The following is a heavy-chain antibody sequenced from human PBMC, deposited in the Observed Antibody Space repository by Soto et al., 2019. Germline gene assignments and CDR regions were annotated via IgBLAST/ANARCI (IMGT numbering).Heavy chain of an antibody. CDR2: INAGNGNT. Sequence: GASVKVSCKASGYTFTGYAMHCVRQAPGQRLEWMGWINAGNGNTKYSQKFQGRFTISRDNAKNSLYLQMNSLRDEDTAVYYCARELDSSGWYPGGALDYWGQGTLVTVSS. CDR1: GYTFTGYA. V-gene: IGHV1-3*01. D-gene: IGHD6-19*01. J-gene: IGHJ4*02. CDR3: ARELDSSGWYPGGALDY.